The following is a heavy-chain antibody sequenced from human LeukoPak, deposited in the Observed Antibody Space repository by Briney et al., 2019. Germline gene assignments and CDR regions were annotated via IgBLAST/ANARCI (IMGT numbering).Heavy chain of an antibody. CDR3: ARAIGDYYDSSGYYLDFDY. D-gene: IGHD3-22*01. CDR2: ISSSSSYI. Sequence: GGSLRLSCAASGLTFSSYAMSWVRQAPGKGLEWVSSISSSSSYIYYADSVKGRFTISRDNAKNSLYLQMNSLRAEDTAVYYCARAIGDYYDSSGYYLDFDYWGQGTLVTVSS. V-gene: IGHV3-21*01. CDR1: GLTFSSYA. J-gene: IGHJ4*02.